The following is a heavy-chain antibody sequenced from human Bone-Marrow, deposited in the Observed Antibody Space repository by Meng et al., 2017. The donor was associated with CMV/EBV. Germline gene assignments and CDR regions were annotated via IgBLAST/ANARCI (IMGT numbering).Heavy chain of an antibody. CDR3: AKDGVARNSIWDHFDS. V-gene: IGHV3-23*01. CDR1: GFIFRDYA. Sequence: GFIFRDYAMSWVRQAPGKGLEWVSTIGSVGGDTYYPDSVKGRFTISRDDSRDTLYLQLNSLRAEDTAIYYCAKDGVARNSIWDHFDSWGQGTLVTVSS. CDR2: IGSVGGDT. D-gene: IGHD4-23*01. J-gene: IGHJ5*01.